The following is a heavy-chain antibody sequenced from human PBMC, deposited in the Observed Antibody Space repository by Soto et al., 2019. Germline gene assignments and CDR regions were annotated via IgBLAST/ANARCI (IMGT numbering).Heavy chain of an antibody. CDR2: KNDRGST. Sequence: PSETLSLTCAVYGGSFSGYYWSWIRQPPGKGLEWIGEKNDRGSTSYNEALKSGDTISVDTSKNQFSLKLSSVNAADTAVYYCAGTGYSYYYYGMEVWGQGTTGT. CDR1: GGSFSGYY. V-gene: IGHV4-34*01. J-gene: IGHJ6*02. CDR3: AGTGYSYYYYGMEV. D-gene: IGHD2-15*01.